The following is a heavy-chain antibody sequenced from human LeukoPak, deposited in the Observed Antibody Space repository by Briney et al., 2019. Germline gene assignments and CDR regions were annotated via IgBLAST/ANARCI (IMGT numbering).Heavy chain of an antibody. V-gene: IGHV4-34*01. CDR1: GGSFSGYY. J-gene: IGHJ6*03. D-gene: IGHD2-8*01. CDR3: ARRFNRVYARYHYYYMAV. Sequence: SETLSLTCAVYGGSFSGYYWSWIRHPPGKGLEWIGEINHSGSTNYNPSLKSRVTISVDTSKNQCSLKLSSVTAADTAVYYCARRFNRVYARYHYYYMAVWGKGTTVTVSS. CDR2: INHSGST.